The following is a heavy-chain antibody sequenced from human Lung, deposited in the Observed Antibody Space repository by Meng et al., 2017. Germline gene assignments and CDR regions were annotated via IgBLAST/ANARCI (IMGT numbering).Heavy chain of an antibody. V-gene: IGHV4-34*01. CDR3: ARGPTTMAHDFDY. J-gene: IGHJ4*02. CDR1: GASFPDYY. CDR2: IIHSGST. D-gene: IGHD4-11*01. Sequence: QLQHCGGALLTPSEPLSLTCVVSGASFPDYYWRWLRPPPRKVLEWIVEIIHSGSTNYNPSLESRATISVDTSQNNLSLKLSSVTAADSAVYYCARGPTTMAHDFDYWGQGTLVTVSS.